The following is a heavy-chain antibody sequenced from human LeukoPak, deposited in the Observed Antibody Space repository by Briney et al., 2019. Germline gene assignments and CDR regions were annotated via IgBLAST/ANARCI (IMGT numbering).Heavy chain of an antibody. Sequence: SETLSLTCTVSGGSISSYYWSWIRQPPGKGLEWIGYIYYSGSTNYNPSLKSRVTISVDTSKNQFSLKLSSVTAADTAVYYCAREGAGGWYGSGRLHAFDIWGQGTMVTVSS. J-gene: IGHJ3*02. V-gene: IGHV4-59*01. CDR2: IYYSGST. D-gene: IGHD3-10*01. CDR1: GGSISSYY. CDR3: AREGAGGWYGSGRLHAFDI.